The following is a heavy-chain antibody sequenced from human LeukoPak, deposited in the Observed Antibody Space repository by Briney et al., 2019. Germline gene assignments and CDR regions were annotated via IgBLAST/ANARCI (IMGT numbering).Heavy chain of an antibody. J-gene: IGHJ4*02. CDR3: ARVRGWKYFDY. V-gene: IGHV3-66*01. CDR1: GFNVNSNY. Sequence: GGSLRLSCAASGFNVNSNYMSWVRQAPGKGLDWVSAIYSGGTTYYADSVKGRFTISRDNSKNTLSLQMNSLRAEDTAMYYCARVRGWKYFDYWGQGTLVTVSS. D-gene: IGHD1-1*01. CDR2: IYSGGTT.